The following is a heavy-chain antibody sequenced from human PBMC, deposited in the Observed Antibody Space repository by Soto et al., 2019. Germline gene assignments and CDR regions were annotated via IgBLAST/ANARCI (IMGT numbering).Heavy chain of an antibody. D-gene: IGHD3-3*01. CDR2: ANHRGSR. V-gene: IGHV4-34*01. Sequence: PSETLSLTCAVYGRSFSGYFWSWLRQPPGKGLEWLEEANHRGSRNYYPSLRGRLTISLDTSKNQFSLRLSSVASADTAVYYCARGLAPTIFGSVPTPNWFDPWGQGTLVT. CDR3: ARGLAPTIFGSVPTPNWFDP. CDR1: GRSFSGYF. J-gene: IGHJ5*02.